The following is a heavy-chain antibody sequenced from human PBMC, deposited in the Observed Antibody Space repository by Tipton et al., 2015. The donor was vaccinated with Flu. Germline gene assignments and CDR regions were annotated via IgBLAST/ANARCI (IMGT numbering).Heavy chain of an antibody. J-gene: IGHJ6*02. V-gene: IGHV4-31*03. CDR1: GDSVSNSDYY. Sequence: TLSLTCTVSGDSVSNSDYYWNWIRQESGKDLEWIGHIDFSGSTHYNPSLKSRLTISIDTSKNQFSLRLNGVTGADTAVYYCAREGPYFYGMDVWGQGTTVTVSS. CDR2: IDFSGST. CDR3: AREGPYFYGMDV.